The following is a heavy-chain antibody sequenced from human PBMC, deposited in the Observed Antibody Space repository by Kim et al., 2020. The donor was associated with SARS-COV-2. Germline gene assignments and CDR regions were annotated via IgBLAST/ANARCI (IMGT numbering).Heavy chain of an antibody. CDR2: ISGSGGST. J-gene: IGHJ6*02. Sequence: GGSLRLSCAASGFTFSSYAMSWVRQAPGKGLEWVSAISGSGGSTYYADSVKGRFTISRDNSKNTLYLQMNSLRAEDTAVYYCAKDSSGYYGYYYYGMDVWGQGTTVTVSS. CDR1: GFTFSSYA. D-gene: IGHD3-22*01. V-gene: IGHV3-23*01. CDR3: AKDSSGYYGYYYYGMDV.